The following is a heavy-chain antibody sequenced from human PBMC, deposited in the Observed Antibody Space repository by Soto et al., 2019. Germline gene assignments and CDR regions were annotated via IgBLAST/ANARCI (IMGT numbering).Heavy chain of an antibody. CDR3: ARVTWYCSSTSCLPLPYFDY. Sequence: ASVKVSCKDSGYTFTSYGISWVRQAPGQGLEWMGWISAYNGNTNYAQKLQGRVTMTTDTSTSTAYMELRSVRSDDTVVYYCARVTWYCSSTSCLPLPYFDYWGQGTLVTVSS. CDR2: ISAYNGNT. J-gene: IGHJ4*02. CDR1: GYTFTSYG. D-gene: IGHD2-2*01. V-gene: IGHV1-18*01.